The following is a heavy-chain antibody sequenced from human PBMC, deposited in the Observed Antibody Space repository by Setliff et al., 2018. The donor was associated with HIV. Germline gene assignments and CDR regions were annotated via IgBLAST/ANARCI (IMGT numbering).Heavy chain of an antibody. Sequence: ASVKVSCKASGYTFTAHFLHWVRQAPGQGLEWMGRINPNSGAADYAQNFQGRVTMTRATSMNTAYMEVSNLRSNDTATYYCAVPITRTDYEGLDYWGQGTLVTVSS. CDR2: INPNSGAA. J-gene: IGHJ4*02. CDR1: GYTFTAHF. V-gene: IGHV1-2*06. CDR3: AVPITRTDYEGLDY. D-gene: IGHD4-17*01.